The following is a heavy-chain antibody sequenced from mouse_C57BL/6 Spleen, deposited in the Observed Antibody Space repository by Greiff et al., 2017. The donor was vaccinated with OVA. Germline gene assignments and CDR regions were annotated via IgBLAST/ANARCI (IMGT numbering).Heavy chain of an antibody. D-gene: IGHD4-1*01. V-gene: IGHV1-50*01. J-gene: IGHJ2*01. CDR3: ASLDGTGTGSYYCDY. CDR1: GYTFTSYW. CDR2: IDPSDSYT. Sequence: VKLQQPGAELVKPGASVKLSCKASGYTFTSYWMQWVKQRPGQGLEWIGEIDPSDSYTNYNQKFKGKATLTVDTASSTAYMQLSSLTSEDSAVYYCASLDGTGTGSYYCDYWGQGTTLTVSS.